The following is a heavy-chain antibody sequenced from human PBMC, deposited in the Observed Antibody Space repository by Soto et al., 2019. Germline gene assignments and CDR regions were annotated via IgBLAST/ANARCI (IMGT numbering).Heavy chain of an antibody. Sequence: PPETLFLTCNVSGGSISSGDYHWSWIRQSQGTGLEWIGYIFYTGSTYYNPSLRSRLAISVDTSKNQFSLKLSSVTAADAAVYYCAREPLKWYRMDVWGQGSIVTVSS. J-gene: IGHJ6*02. CDR3: AREPLKWYRMDV. CDR2: IFYTGST. CDR1: GGSISSGDYH. D-gene: IGHD1-26*01. V-gene: IGHV4-30-4*01.